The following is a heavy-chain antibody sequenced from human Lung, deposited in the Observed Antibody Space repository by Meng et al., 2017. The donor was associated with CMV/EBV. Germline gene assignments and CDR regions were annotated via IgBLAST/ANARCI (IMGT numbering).Heavy chain of an antibody. J-gene: IGHJ6*02. D-gene: IGHD1-1*01. CDR2: IYGGGGT. CDR3: GRDPGLPNGIHV. Sequence: SCAASGFTVSSDYMSWVRQAPGKGLEWVSVIYGGGGTDYGDSVKGRFTISRDSSQNTVYLQMNGLRAEDTAVYYCGRDPGLPNGIHVRGQGTTVXVSS. V-gene: IGHV3-53*01. CDR1: GFTVSSDY.